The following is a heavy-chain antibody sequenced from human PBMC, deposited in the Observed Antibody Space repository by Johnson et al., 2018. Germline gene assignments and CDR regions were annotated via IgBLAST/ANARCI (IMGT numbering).Heavy chain of an antibody. CDR3: ARESFSITAGNDGFDI. CDR1: GVSLSLHQ. V-gene: IGHV4-59*11. Sequence: QVQLQESGPGLVKPSETLSLICTVSGVSLSLHQWNWIRQPPGKGLEWFGVIYESGGTNYNPSLNSRVTISLGASKNQFSLKLSSVTAADTAVYYCARESFSITAGNDGFDIWGQGTMVTVSS. J-gene: IGHJ3*02. CDR2: IYESGGT. D-gene: IGHD6-13*01.